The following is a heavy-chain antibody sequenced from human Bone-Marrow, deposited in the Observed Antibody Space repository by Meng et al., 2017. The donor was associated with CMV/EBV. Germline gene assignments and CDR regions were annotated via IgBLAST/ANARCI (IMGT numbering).Heavy chain of an antibody. CDR1: GFTFSSYW. V-gene: IGHV3-74*01. J-gene: IGHJ6*02. Sequence: GESLKISCAASGFTFSSYWMHWVRQAPGKGLVWVSRINSDGSSTSYADSVKGRFTISRDNAKNTLYLQMNSLRAEDTAVYYCARDLGGVDLGVVRGDYYGMDVWAQGTSVTVPS. CDR3: ARDLGGVDLGVVRGDYYGMDV. CDR2: INSDGSST. D-gene: IGHD3-10*01.